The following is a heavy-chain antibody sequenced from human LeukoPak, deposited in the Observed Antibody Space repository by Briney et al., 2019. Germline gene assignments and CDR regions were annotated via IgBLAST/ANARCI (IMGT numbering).Heavy chain of an antibody. CDR1: GFTFSNYG. CDR3: AKDLNVAAAGSYFAY. D-gene: IGHD6-13*01. CDR2: VANDGRDK. J-gene: IGHJ4*02. V-gene: IGHV3-30*18. Sequence: GGSLRLSCAASGFTFSNYGMHWVRQAPGKGLEWVAVVANDGRDKRYADSVKGRFTISRDNSKNTVYLQMNSLRAEDTAVYYCAKDLNVAAAGSYFAYGGQGTLVTVHS.